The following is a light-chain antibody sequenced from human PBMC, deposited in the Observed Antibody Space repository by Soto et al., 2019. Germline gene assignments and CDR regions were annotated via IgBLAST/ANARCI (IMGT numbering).Light chain of an antibody. J-gene: IGKJ1*01. V-gene: IGKV3-15*01. CDR2: TAS. CDR1: QSVDRN. CDR3: QQYNSWPRT. Sequence: EIVMTQSPATLSVSTGERATLSCRASQSVDRNLAWYQQKPGQAPRLLIYTASARATGIPARFSGSGSGTEFTLAISSLQSEDVAVYYCQQYNSWPRTFGQGTKVEIK.